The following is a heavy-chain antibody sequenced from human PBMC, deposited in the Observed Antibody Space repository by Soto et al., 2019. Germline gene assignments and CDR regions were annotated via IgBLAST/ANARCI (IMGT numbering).Heavy chain of an antibody. CDR1: GFTFNSYG. D-gene: IGHD1-26*01. CDR3: ARTRSAWSDFHYYSLDV. CDR2: ISYDSTKT. J-gene: IGHJ6*02. Sequence: PRGSLRLSCAASGFTFNSYGMLWVRQGPGNGLEWVAFISYDSTKTYYADSVKGRFTISRDNSNSALYVQMNSLTGEDTAVYYCARTRSAWSDFHYYSLDVWGQGTTVTVSS. V-gene: IGHV3-30*03.